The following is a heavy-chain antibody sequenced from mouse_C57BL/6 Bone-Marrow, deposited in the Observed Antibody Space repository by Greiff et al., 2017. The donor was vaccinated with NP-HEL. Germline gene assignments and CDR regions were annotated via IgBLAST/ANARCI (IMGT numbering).Heavy chain of an antibody. CDR2: IDPANGNT. CDR1: GFNIKNTY. CDR3: ARQVVAHYYAMDY. D-gene: IGHD1-1*01. Sequence: VQLQQSVAELVRPGASVKLSCTASGFNIKNTYMHWVKQRPEQGLEWIGRIDPANGNTKYAPKFQGKATITADTSSSTAYLQLSNLTSEDTAIYYCARQVVAHYYAMDYWGQGTSGTVSS. J-gene: IGHJ4*01. V-gene: IGHV14-3*01.